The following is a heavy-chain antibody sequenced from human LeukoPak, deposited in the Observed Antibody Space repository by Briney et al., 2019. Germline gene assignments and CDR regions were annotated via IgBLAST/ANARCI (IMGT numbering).Heavy chain of an antibody. CDR2: IYYSGST. D-gene: IGHD1-26*01. J-gene: IGHJ4*02. V-gene: IGHV4-59*01. CDR3: AREDSGSYGV. Sequence: SETLSLTCTVSGGSISSYYWSWIRQPPGKGLEWIGYIYYSGSTNYNPSLKSRVTISVDTSKNQFSLKLSSVTAADTALYYCAREDSGSYGVWGQGTLVTVSS. CDR1: GGSISSYY.